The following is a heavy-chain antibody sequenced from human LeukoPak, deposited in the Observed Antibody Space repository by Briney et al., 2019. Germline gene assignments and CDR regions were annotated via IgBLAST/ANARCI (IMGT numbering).Heavy chain of an antibody. V-gene: IGHV4-34*01. CDR1: GGSFSGYY. D-gene: IGHD3-3*01. Sequence: SETLSLTCAVYGGSFSGYYWSWICQPPGKGLEWIGEINHSGSTNYNPSLKSRVTISVDTSKNQFSLKLSSVTAADTAVYYCARVGSNYDFWSGYYVAEYFQHWGQGTLVTVSS. CDR3: ARVGSNYDFWSGYYVAEYFQH. CDR2: INHSGST. J-gene: IGHJ1*01.